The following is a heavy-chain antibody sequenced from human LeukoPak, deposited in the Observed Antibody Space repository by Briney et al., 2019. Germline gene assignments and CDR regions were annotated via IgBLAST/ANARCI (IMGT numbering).Heavy chain of an antibody. CDR3: TTDDASSIAARSATDY. J-gene: IGHJ4*02. V-gene: IGHV3-15*01. D-gene: IGHD6-6*01. Sequence: GGSLRLSCAASGFTVSSNYMSWVRQAPGKGLEWVGRIKSKTDGGTTDYAAPVKGRFTISRDDSKNTLYLQMNSLKTEDTAVYYCTTDDASSIAARSATDYWGQGTLVTVSS. CDR1: GFTVSSNY. CDR2: IKSKTDGGTT.